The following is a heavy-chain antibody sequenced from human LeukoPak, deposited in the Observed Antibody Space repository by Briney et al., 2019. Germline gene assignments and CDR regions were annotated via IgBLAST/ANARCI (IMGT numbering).Heavy chain of an antibody. CDR2: ISYDGSNK. CDR3: AKALYADY. V-gene: IGHV3-30*18. J-gene: IGHJ4*02. CDR1: GFTFSSYG. Sequence: PGRSLRLSCAASGFTFSSYGMHWVRQAPGKGLEWVAVISYDGSNKYYADSVKGRFTISRDNSKKILYLQMNSLRADDTALYYCAKALYADYWGQGARVSVSS. D-gene: IGHD5/OR15-5a*01.